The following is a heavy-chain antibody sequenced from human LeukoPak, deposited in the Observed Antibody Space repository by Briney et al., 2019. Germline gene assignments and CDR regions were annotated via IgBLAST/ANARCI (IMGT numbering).Heavy chain of an antibody. CDR3: ASRPADTTWYGVFDY. Sequence: PSETLSLTCSVSGASIDSHYWSWIRQSPGKGLEWIGYVLNGGSTNYNPSLNSRVTMSLDTSRAQFSLRLSSVTAADTAIYYCASRPADTTWYGVFDYWSQGTLVTVSS. D-gene: IGHD3-10*01. J-gene: IGHJ4*02. CDR2: VLNGGST. V-gene: IGHV4-59*11. CDR1: GASIDSHY.